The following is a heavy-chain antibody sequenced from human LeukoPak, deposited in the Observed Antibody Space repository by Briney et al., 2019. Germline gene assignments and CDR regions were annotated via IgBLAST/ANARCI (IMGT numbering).Heavy chain of an antibody. V-gene: IGHV3-21*05. CDR3: ARGLGANSGYDKTDY. Sequence: GGSLRLSCAASGFTFNTYTMTWVRQAPGKGLEWVSYISSSSSAIYYADSVKGRFTISRDNAKNSLYLQMNSLRAEDTAVYYCARGLGANSGYDKTDYWGQGTLVTVSS. CDR2: ISSSSSAI. D-gene: IGHD5-12*01. J-gene: IGHJ4*02. CDR1: GFTFNTYT.